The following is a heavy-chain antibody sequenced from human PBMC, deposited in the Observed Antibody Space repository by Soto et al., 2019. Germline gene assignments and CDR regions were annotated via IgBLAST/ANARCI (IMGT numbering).Heavy chain of an antibody. CDR3: TRSDTSIAARRFDY. CDR2: IRSKAYGGTT. D-gene: IGHD6-6*01. Sequence: PGGSLRLSCTASGFTFCDYAMSWFRQAPGKGLEWVGFIRSKAYGGTTEYAASVKGRFTISRDDSKSIAYLQMNSLKTEDTAVYYCTRSDTSIAARRFDYWGQGTLVTVSS. CDR1: GFTFCDYA. V-gene: IGHV3-49*03. J-gene: IGHJ4*02.